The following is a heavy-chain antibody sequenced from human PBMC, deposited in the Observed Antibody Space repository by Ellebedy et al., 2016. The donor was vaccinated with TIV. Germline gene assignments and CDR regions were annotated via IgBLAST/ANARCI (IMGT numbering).Heavy chain of an antibody. CDR1: GGSIYSSSHY. CDR2: IYFTGST. V-gene: IGHV4-39*07. J-gene: IGHJ3*01. CDR3: ARDVLKLEAMNDGFNV. D-gene: IGHD1-1*01. Sequence: MPSETLSLTCTVSGGSIYSSSHYWGWVRQPPGKGLERIGSIYFTGSTYYNPSLKSRVHISVDTSKNHFSLKLTSVTTADTAVYYCARDVLKLEAMNDGFNVWGQGTMVTVSS.